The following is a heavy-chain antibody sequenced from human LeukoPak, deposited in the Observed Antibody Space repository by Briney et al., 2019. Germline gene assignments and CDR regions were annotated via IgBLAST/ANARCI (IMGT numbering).Heavy chain of an antibody. CDR2: ISSSSSYI. D-gene: IGHD4-17*01. CDR3: AREDGDYYFDY. V-gene: IGHV3-21*01. CDR1: GFSFSTYS. Sequence: PGGSLRLSCAASGFSFSTYSMNWVRQAPGKGLEWVSFISSSSSYIYYADSVKGRFTISRDNAKNSLYLQMNSLRAEDTAVYYCAREDGDYYFDYWGQGTLVTVSS. J-gene: IGHJ4*02.